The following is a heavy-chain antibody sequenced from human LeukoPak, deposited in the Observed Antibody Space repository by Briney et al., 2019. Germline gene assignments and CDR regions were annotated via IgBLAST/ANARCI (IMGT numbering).Heavy chain of an antibody. J-gene: IGHJ4*02. CDR3: AGLSTFYDFWSPLDY. D-gene: IGHD3-3*01. CDR1: GASVSSHY. Sequence: PSETLSLTCTVSGASVSSHYWSWIRQPPGKGLEWIGYVSYSGGTNYNPSLKSRVTISLDTSKDQFSLRLNSVTAADTAVYYCAGLSTFYDFWSPLDYWGQGTLVTVSS. V-gene: IGHV4-59*02. CDR2: VSYSGGT.